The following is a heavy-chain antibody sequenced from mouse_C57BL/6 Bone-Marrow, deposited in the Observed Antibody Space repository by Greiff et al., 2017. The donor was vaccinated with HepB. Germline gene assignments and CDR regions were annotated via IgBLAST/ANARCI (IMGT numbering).Heavy chain of an antibody. CDR1: GFTFSDYG. CDR2: ISNLAYSI. Sequence: EVQRVESGGGLVQPGGSLKLSCAASGFTFSDYGMAWVRQAPRKGPEWVAFISNLAYSIYYADTVTGRFTISRENAKNTLYLEMSMLRSEDTAMYYCARLFITTVVSYWYFDVWGTGTTVTVSS. J-gene: IGHJ1*03. D-gene: IGHD1-1*01. V-gene: IGHV5-15*01. CDR3: ARLFITTVVSYWYFDV.